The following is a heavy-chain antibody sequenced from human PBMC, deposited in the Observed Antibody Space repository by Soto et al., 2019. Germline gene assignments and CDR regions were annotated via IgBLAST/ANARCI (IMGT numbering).Heavy chain of an antibody. CDR2: IYYSGST. Sequence: QVQLQESGPGLVKPSETLSLTCTVSGGSISSYYWSWIRQPPGKGLEWIGYIYYSGSTNYNPSLKSRVTRSVDTSKNRFSRRLRSVTAADTGVYYCARRDGGTFDYWGQGTLVTVSS. D-gene: IGHD2-15*01. CDR3: ARRDGGTFDY. CDR1: GGSISSYY. V-gene: IGHV4-59*08. J-gene: IGHJ4*02.